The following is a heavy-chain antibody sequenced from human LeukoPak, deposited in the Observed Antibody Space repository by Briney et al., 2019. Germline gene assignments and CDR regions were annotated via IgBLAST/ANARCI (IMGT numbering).Heavy chain of an antibody. D-gene: IGHD3-16*02. CDR3: TTGVPRVWGSYRYSALFDY. CDR2: IKQDGSEK. V-gene: IGHV3-7*03. Sequence: GGSLRLSCAASGFTFSSYWMSWVRQAPGKGLEWVANIKQDGSEKYYVDSVEGRFTISRDNAKNSLYLQMNSLKTEDTAVYYCTTGVPRVWGSYRYSALFDYWGQGTLVTVSS. CDR1: GFTFSSYW. J-gene: IGHJ4*02.